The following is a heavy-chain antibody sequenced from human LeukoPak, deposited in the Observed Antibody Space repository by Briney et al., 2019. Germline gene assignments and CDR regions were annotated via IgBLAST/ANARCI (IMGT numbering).Heavy chain of an antibody. CDR1: GFTFSTYW. J-gene: IGHJ4*02. V-gene: IGHV3-7*01. CDR2: INQDGREK. CDR3: ARGGKLHPQSPY. D-gene: IGHD3-16*01. Sequence: GGSLRLSCAASGFTFSTYWMSWVRQAPGKGLEGVANINQDGREKYYADSVKGRFTISRDNGKDSLYLQMNSLGAEDTAVYYCARGGKLHPQSPYWGQGTLVTVSS.